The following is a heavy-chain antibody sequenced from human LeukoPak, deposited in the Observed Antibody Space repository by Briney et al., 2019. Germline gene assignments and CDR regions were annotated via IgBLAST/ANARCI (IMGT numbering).Heavy chain of an antibody. CDR3: AREGDYGDYIDY. CDR2: IGTAGDT. Sequence: SGGSLRLSCAASGFTFSSYDMHWVRQATGKGLEWVSAIGTAGDTYYPGSVKGRFTISRENAKNSLYLQMNSLRAGDTAVYYCAREGDYGDYIDYWGQGTLVTVSS. CDR1: GFTFSSYD. V-gene: IGHV3-13*01. D-gene: IGHD4-17*01. J-gene: IGHJ4*02.